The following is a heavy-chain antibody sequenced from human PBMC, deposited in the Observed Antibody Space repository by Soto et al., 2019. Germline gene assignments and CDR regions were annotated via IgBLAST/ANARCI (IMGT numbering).Heavy chain of an antibody. J-gene: IGHJ4*02. CDR2: INPNSGGT. CDR3: ARDLNYSDSSGYYSFDY. D-gene: IGHD3-22*01. V-gene: IGHV1-2*02. Sequence: ASVKVSCKASGYTFTGYYMHWVRQAPGQGLEWMGWINPNSGGTNYAQKFQGRVTMTRDTSISTAYMELSRLRSDDTAVYYCARDLNYSDSSGYYSFDYWGQGTLVTVSS. CDR1: GYTFTGYY.